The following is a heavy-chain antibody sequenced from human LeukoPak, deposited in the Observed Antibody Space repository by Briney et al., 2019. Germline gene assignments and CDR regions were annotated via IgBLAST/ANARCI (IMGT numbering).Heavy chain of an antibody. D-gene: IGHD5-24*01. CDR2: INHSGST. V-gene: IGHV4-34*01. CDR1: Y. CDR3: ARSRGWLQSHPLGY. J-gene: IGHJ4*02. Sequence: YWIGWVRQMPGKGLEWIGEINHSGSTNYNPSLKSRVTLSVDTSKNQFSLKLSSVTAADTAVYYCARSRGWLQSHPLGYWGQGTLVTVSS.